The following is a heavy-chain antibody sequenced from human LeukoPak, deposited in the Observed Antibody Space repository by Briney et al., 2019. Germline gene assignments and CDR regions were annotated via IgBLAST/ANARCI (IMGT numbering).Heavy chain of an antibody. CDR1: GFTFSSYS. CDR3: ASFRSGSYPRLDY. V-gene: IGHV3-21*01. J-gene: IGHJ4*02. CDR2: ISSSSSYI. D-gene: IGHD3-10*01. Sequence: GGSLRLSCAASGFTFSSYSMNWVRQAPGKGLEWVSSISSSSSYIYYADSVKGRFTISRDNAKNSLYLQMNSLRAEDTAVYYCASFRSGSYPRLDYWAREPWSPSPQ.